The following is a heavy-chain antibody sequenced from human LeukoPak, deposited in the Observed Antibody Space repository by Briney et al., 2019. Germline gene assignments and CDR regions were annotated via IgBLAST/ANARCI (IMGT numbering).Heavy chain of an antibody. V-gene: IGHV4-59*08. CDR1: GGSISSYY. J-gene: IGHJ3*02. CDR2: IFYSGGT. D-gene: IGHD3-22*01. CDR3: ARATYYYDSSGYWTLEFDFDI. Sequence: SETLSLTCTVSGGSISSYYWTWIRQPPGKGLEWIGYIFYSGGTNYNPSLKSRVTISVDTSKNQFSLKLSSVTAADTAVYYCARATYYYDSSGYWTLEFDFDIWGQGTMVTVSS.